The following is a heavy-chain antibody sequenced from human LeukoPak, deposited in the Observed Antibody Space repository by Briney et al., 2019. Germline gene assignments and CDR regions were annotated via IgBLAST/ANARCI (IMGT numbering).Heavy chain of an antibody. D-gene: IGHD5-18*01. J-gene: IGHJ4*02. CDR3: GREEEVTRFDY. Sequence: SQTLSLTFAISGDSVSNNSAAWNWLRQSPSRGLEWLGRTYYRSKWLNDYALSLKSRITINPDTSKNEFSLQLNSVTPEDTAVYYCGREEEVTRFDYWGQGSLVTVSS. CDR1: GDSVSNNSAA. CDR2: TYYRSKWLN. V-gene: IGHV6-1*01.